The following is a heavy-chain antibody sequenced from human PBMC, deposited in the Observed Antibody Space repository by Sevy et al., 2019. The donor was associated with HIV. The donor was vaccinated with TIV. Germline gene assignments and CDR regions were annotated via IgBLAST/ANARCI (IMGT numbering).Heavy chain of an antibody. V-gene: IGHV5-51*01. CDR1: GYTFSNYW. Sequence: GESLKISCKGSGYTFSNYWIGWVRQMPGKGLEWMGVIYPGDSVTRYSPSFQGQVTMSADKSTSTAYLQWSSLKTSETAIYYCARYPIVVVPAAEYYFDYWGQGTLVTVSS. CDR2: IYPGDSVT. J-gene: IGHJ4*02. CDR3: ARYPIVVVPAAEYYFDY. D-gene: IGHD2-2*01.